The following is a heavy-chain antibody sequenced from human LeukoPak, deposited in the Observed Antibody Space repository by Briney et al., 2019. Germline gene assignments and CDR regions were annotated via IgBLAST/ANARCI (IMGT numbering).Heavy chain of an antibody. Sequence: GGSLRLSCAASGFTFSSYAMSWVRQAPGKGLEWVSAISGSGDSTYYGDSVKGRFTISRDNSKNTLYLQVSSLRAEDTAVYYCASTRYSSSSPLSDFDYWGQGTLVTVSS. D-gene: IGHD6-6*01. CDR3: ASTRYSSSSPLSDFDY. J-gene: IGHJ4*02. CDR1: GFTFSSYA. CDR2: ISGSGDST. V-gene: IGHV3-23*01.